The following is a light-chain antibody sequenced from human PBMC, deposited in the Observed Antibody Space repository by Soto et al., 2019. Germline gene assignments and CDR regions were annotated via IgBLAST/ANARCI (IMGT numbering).Light chain of an antibody. J-gene: IGLJ2*01. CDR2: RNN. CDR3: AAWDDTLSAL. CDR1: SSNIGRNY. Sequence: QSVLTQPPSASGTPGQRVTISCSGSSSNIGRNYVYWYQQLPGMAPKLLIYRNNQWPSGVPDRFSGSKSGTSASLAISGLRSEDEADYYCAAWDDTLSALFGGGTKLTVL. V-gene: IGLV1-47*01.